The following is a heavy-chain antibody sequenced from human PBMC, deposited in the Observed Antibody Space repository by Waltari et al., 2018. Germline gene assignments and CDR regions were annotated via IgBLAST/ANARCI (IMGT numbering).Heavy chain of an antibody. CDR2: IYSGGST. D-gene: IGHD5-12*01. Sequence: EVQLVESGGGLIQPGGSLRLSCAASGFTVSSNYMSWVRQAPGKGLEWVSVIYSGGSTYYADSVKGLFTISRDNSKNTLYLQMNSLRAEDTAVYYCAGDDSGYDSDAFDIWGQGTMVTVSS. J-gene: IGHJ3*02. CDR3: AGDDSGYDSDAFDI. CDR1: GFTVSSNY. V-gene: IGHV3-53*01.